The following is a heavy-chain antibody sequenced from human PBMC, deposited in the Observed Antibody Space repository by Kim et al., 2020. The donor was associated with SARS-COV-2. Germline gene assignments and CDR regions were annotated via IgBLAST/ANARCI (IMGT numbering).Heavy chain of an antibody. CDR2: IKQDGSEK. Sequence: GGSLRLSCAASGFTFSSYWMSWVRQAPGKGLKWVANIKQDGSEKYYVDSVKGRFTISRDNAKNSLYLQMNSLRAEDTAVYYCAREGGGYGDYEFLGCDYWGQGTLVTVSS. CDR1: GFTFSSYW. D-gene: IGHD4-17*01. J-gene: IGHJ4*02. CDR3: AREGGGYGDYEFLGCDY. V-gene: IGHV3-7*01.